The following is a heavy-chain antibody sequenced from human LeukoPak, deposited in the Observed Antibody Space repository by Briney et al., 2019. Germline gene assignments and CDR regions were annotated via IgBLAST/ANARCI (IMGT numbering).Heavy chain of an antibody. V-gene: IGHV3-30*18. J-gene: IGHJ4*02. D-gene: IGHD3-22*01. CDR3: AKERYYDSSGYNYFDY. CDR2: ISYDGSNK. Sequence: GGSLRLSCVASGFTFSSYGMHWVRQAPGKGLEWVAVISYDGSNKYYADSVKGRFTISRDNSKNTLYLQMNSLRAEDTAVYYCAKERYYDSSGYNYFDYWGQGTLVTVSS. CDR1: GFTFSSYG.